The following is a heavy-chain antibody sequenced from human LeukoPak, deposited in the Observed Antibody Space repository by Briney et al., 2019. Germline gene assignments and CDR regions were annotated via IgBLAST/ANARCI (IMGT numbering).Heavy chain of an antibody. V-gene: IGHV1-3*03. CDR3: ARGYCSGGSCYYYYYMDV. Sequence: ASVKVSCKASGYTFTSYAMHWVRQAPGQRLEWMGWINAGNGNTKYSQEFQGRVTMTRNTSISTAYMELSSLRSEDTAVYYCARGYCSGGSCYYYYYMDVWGKGTTVTISS. D-gene: IGHD2-15*01. CDR2: INAGNGNT. J-gene: IGHJ6*03. CDR1: GYTFTSYA.